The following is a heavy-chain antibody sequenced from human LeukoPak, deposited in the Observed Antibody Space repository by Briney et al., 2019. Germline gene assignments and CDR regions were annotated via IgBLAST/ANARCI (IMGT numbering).Heavy chain of an antibody. CDR2: IKSRTDGGTT. CDR1: GFTFSNAW. CDR3: ATFIPNYYYDISPRLDY. Sequence: GGSLRLSCAASGFTFSNAWMSWVRQAPGKGLEWVGRIKSRTDGGTTDYAAPVKGRFTISRDDSKNTVFLQMNSLKTADTALYYCATFIPNYYYDISPRLDYWGQGTLVTVSS. D-gene: IGHD3-22*01. V-gene: IGHV3-15*01. J-gene: IGHJ4*02.